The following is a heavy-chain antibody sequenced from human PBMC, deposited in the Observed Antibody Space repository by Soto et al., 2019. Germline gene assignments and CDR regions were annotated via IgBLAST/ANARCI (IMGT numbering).Heavy chain of an antibody. Sequence: PSETLSLTXTVSGGSISSYYWSWIRQPPGKGLEWIGYIYYSGSTNYNPSLKSRVTISVDTSKNQFSLKLSSVTAADTAVYYCARYSSRYNWFDPWGQGTLVTVSS. D-gene: IGHD6-13*01. J-gene: IGHJ5*02. CDR2: IYYSGST. V-gene: IGHV4-59*01. CDR1: GGSISSYY. CDR3: ARYSSRYNWFDP.